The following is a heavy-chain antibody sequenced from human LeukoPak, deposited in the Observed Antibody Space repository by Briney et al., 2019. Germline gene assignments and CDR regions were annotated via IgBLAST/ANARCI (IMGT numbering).Heavy chain of an antibody. CDR1: GFTFSSYS. CDR3: ARDDCSGGSCYHFDY. CDR2: ISSSSSYR. D-gene: IGHD2-15*01. V-gene: IGHV3-21*01. J-gene: IGHJ4*02. Sequence: GGSLRLSYAASGFTFSSYSIIWVRQAPGKGLEWVSSISSSSSYRYYADSVKGRFTISRDNAKNSLHLQMNSLRAEDTAVYYCARDDCSGGSCYHFDYWGQGTLVTVSS.